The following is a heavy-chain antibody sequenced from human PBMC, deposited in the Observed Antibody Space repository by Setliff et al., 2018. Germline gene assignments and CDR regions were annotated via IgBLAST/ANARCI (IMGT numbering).Heavy chain of an antibody. J-gene: IGHJ6*03. CDR2: TIPLLPLP. CDR1: GGTLSTLA. CDR3: ARNALTGTTRKYYYYMDV. D-gene: IGHD1-7*01. Sequence: SVKVSCKASGGTLSTLAITWVRQAPGQGLEWMGGTIPLLPLPNYAVKFQGRVTITADKSTSTAYMELRSLTSEDTAVYYCARNALTGTTRKYYYYMDVWGQGTMVTVSS. V-gene: IGHV1-69*10.